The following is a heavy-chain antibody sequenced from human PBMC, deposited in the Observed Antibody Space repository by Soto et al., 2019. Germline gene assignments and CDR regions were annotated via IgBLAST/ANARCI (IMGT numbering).Heavy chain of an antibody. V-gene: IGHV1-18*01. CDR3: ARLSYQNYDFWSGYHYYYYYMDV. CDR2: ISAYNGNT. J-gene: IGHJ6*03. Sequence: ASVKVSCKASGYTFTSYGISWVRQAPGQGLEWMGWISAYNGNTNYAQKLHGRVTMTTDTSTSTAYMELRSLRSDDTAVYYCARLSYQNYDFWSGYHYYYYYMDVWGKGTTVTVSS. CDR1: GYTFTSYG. D-gene: IGHD3-3*01.